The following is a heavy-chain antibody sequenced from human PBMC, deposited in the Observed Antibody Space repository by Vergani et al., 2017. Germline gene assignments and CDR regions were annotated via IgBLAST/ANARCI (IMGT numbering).Heavy chain of an antibody. V-gene: IGHV1-46*01. CDR1: GYTFTNYY. J-gene: IGHJ4*02. D-gene: IGHD3-3*01. CDR2: INPSGGST. Sequence: QVLLVQSGAEVKKPGASVRVSCKTSGYTFTNYYIHWVRQAPGQGLEWMGIINPSGGSTTYAQQFQGRLTMTRDTSTSTVYMELRSLRSDDTAVYYCARDNYDFWSSPGFDYWGQGTLVTVSS. CDR3: ARDNYDFWSSPGFDY.